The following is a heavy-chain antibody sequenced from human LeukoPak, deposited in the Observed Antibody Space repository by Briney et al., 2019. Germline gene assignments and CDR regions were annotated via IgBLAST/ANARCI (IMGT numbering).Heavy chain of an antibody. CDR2: IYYSGST. V-gene: IGHV4-39*07. CDR3: ARGLRGTRAFDI. Sequence: SQTLSLTCTVSGGSISSYYWGWIRQPPGKGLEWIGSIYYSGSTYYNPSLKSRVTISVDTSKNQFSLKLSSVTAADTAVYYCARGLRGTRAFDIWGQGTMVTVSS. D-gene: IGHD1-26*01. CDR1: GGSISSYY. J-gene: IGHJ3*02.